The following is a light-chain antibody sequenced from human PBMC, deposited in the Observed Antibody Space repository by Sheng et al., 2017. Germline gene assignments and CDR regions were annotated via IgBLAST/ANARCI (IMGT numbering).Light chain of an antibody. CDR1: QSVSSSY. Sequence: EIVLTQSPGTLSLSPGERATLSCRASQSVSSSYLAWYQQKPGQAPRLLIYGATSRATGIPDRFSGSGSGTDFNLTISRLEPEDFAVYYCQQYGTSIGFTFGPGTKMDIK. V-gene: IGKV3-20*01. J-gene: IGKJ3*01. CDR3: QQYGTSIGFT. CDR2: GAT.